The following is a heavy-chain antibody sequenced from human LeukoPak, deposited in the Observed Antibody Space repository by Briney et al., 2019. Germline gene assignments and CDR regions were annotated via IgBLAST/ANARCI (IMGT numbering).Heavy chain of an antibody. CDR1: GFTFSSYW. CDR3: ARTGIAARPTVWFDP. CDR2: INSDGSST. Sequence: GGSLRLSCAASGFTFSSYWMHWVRQAPGKGLVWVSHINSDGSSTNYADSVKGRFTISRDNAKNTLYLQMNSLRAEDTAVYYWARTGIAARPTVWFDPWGQGTLVTVSS. D-gene: IGHD6-6*01. J-gene: IGHJ5*02. V-gene: IGHV3-74*01.